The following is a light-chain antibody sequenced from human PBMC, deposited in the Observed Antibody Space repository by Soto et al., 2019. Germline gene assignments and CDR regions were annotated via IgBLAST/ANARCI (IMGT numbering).Light chain of an antibody. CDR1: QIISTDS. V-gene: IGKV3-20*01. Sequence: EIVLTQSPGTLSLSPGERATLSCRASQIISTDSLAWYQHKPGQAPRLLIYATSSRATGIPDRFSGSGSGTDFTLTISRLQPEDFAVYYCQHNSFGQGTRLEIK. J-gene: IGKJ2*01. CDR2: ATS. CDR3: QHNS.